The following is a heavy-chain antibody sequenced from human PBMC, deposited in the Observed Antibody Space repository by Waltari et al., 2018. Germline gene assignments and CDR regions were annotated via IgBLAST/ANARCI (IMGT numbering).Heavy chain of an antibody. CDR2: ISHSGNT. Sequence: QVQLQESGPGLVRPSESLSLTCVVSGDSISSGYYWGWIRQPPGKGLEWIASISHSGNTYYNPSLKSRVTILVDTSKNRFSLKLSSLTAADTAVYYCARTFYWDDTYYFDYWGQGTLVTVSS. D-gene: IGHD1-1*01. CDR3: ARTFYWDDTYYFDY. V-gene: IGHV4-38-2*01. CDR1: GDSISSGYY. J-gene: IGHJ4*02.